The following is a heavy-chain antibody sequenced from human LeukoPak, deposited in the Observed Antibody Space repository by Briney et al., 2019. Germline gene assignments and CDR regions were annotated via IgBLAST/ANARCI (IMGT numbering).Heavy chain of an antibody. Sequence: GGSLRLSCAASGFTFSSYEMNWVRQAPGKGLEWVSYILNSGTTTYYADSVKGRFTISRDNAKNSLYLQMNSLRAEDTGVYYCARDPPDYWGQGFLVTVSS. CDR1: GFTFSSYE. V-gene: IGHV3-48*03. CDR2: ILNSGTTT. CDR3: ARDPPDY. J-gene: IGHJ4*02.